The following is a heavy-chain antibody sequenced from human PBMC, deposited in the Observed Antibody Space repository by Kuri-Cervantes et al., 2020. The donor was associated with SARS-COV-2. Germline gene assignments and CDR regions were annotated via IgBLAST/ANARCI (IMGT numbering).Heavy chain of an antibody. J-gene: IGHJ5*02. CDR1: GFTFSSSS. Sequence: GGSLRLSCAASGFTFSSSSINWVRQAPGKGLEWVSYISSGSNSIYYADSVKGRFTISRDNSKNSPYLQMNSLRVEDTAVYYCARERGVIPAGLGWFDPWGQGTLVTVSS. D-gene: IGHD2-2*01. CDR3: ARERGVIPAGLGWFDP. V-gene: IGHV3-48*01. CDR2: ISSGSNSI.